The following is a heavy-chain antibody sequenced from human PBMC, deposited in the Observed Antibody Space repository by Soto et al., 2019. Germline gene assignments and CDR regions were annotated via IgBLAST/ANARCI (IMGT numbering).Heavy chain of an antibody. Sequence: GGALRLSCAASGFTFSSHWMSWVRQAPGKGLEWVANIKADGSEKYYVDSVKGRFTISRDNAKNSLYLQMNSLRAEDTAVYYCARDMTLDYWGQGTLVTVSS. J-gene: IGHJ4*02. V-gene: IGHV3-7*05. CDR2: IKADGSEK. CDR3: ARDMTLDY. CDR1: GFTFSSHW.